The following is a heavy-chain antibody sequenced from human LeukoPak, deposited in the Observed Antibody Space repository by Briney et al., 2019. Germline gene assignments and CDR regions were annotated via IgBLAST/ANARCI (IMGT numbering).Heavy chain of an antibody. J-gene: IGHJ6*03. CDR2: INHSGST. D-gene: IGHD3-3*01. CDR1: GGSFSGYY. Sequence: SETLSLTCAVYGGSFSGYYWSWIRQPPGKGLEWIGDINHSGSTNYNPSLKSRVTISVDTSKNQFSLKLSSVTAADTAVYYCARQAHSPRPDFWSGYGYYYYYMDVWGKGTTVTVSS. CDR3: ARQAHSPRPDFWSGYGYYYYYMDV. V-gene: IGHV4-34*01.